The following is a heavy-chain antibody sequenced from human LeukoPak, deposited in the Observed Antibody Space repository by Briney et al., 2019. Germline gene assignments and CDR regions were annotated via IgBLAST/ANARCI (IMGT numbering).Heavy chain of an antibody. V-gene: IGHV3-33*01. CDR3: ARDGSGGAYAWFDP. CDR2: IWYDGSKT. Sequence: FRRLSRAASGVTFNNYGFHWVRQAPGNGLDSVAVIWYDGSKTYYVDSVKGRFTISRDNSKNTVYLQMNSLRAEDTAMYYCARDGSGGAYAWFDPWGQGTLVTVSS. J-gene: IGHJ5*02. D-gene: IGHD2-15*01. CDR1: GVTFNNYG.